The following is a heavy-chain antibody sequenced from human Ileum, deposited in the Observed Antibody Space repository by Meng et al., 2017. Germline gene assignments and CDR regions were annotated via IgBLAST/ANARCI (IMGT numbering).Heavy chain of an antibody. V-gene: IGHV3-30*03. Sequence: GESLKISCEASGLIFSNSIFHWVRQAPDKGLEWVALLSHDGSISHADFVKDRFAISRDNSKNTVYLQVNSLRPEDTALYHCARESHSSGRAGTFDVWGRGTRVTVSS. CDR3: ARESHSSGRAGTFDV. J-gene: IGHJ3*01. CDR2: LSHDGSI. D-gene: IGHD3-22*01. CDR1: GLIFSNSI.